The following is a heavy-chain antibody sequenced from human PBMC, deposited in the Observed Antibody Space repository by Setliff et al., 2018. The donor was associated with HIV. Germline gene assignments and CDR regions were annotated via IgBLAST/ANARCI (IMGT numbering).Heavy chain of an antibody. V-gene: IGHV1-18*01. Sequence: ASVKVSCKASGYTFTTYGISWVRQAPGQGPEWMGWISAYSGHTNYAQKFQGRVTMTTDTSTSTAYMELRSLRFDDTAVYYCAREERYYDGKGALDYWGQGMLVTVSS. CDR3: AREERYYDGKGALDY. J-gene: IGHJ4*02. D-gene: IGHD3-22*01. CDR1: GYTFTTYG. CDR2: ISAYSGHT.